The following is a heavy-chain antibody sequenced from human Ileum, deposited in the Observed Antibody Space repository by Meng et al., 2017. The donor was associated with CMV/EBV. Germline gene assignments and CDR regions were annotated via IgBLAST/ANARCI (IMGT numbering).Heavy chain of an antibody. CDR3: AREIPSSSWYYLDY. Sequence: QLQLQKSGPGLVKPSQTLSLTCTVSGGSISSGDYYWSWIRQLPGKGLEWIGYIYYSVSTYYNPSLKSRVTISVDTSKNQFSLKLSSVTAADTAVYYCAREIPSSSWYYLDYWGQGTLVTSPQ. CDR1: GGSISSGDYY. V-gene: IGHV4-30-4*08. D-gene: IGHD6-13*01. J-gene: IGHJ4*02. CDR2: IYYSVST.